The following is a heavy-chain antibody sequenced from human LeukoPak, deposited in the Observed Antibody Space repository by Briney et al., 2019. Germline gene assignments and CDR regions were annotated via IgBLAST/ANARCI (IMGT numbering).Heavy chain of an antibody. V-gene: IGHV3-48*03. Sequence: GGSLRLSCAASGFTFSSYEMNWVRQAPGKGLEWVSYISSSGSTIYYADSVKGRFTISRDNAKNTLYLQMNSLRAEDTAVYYCARDSYYKVDAFDIWGQGTMVTVSS. D-gene: IGHD3-22*01. CDR1: GFTFSSYE. CDR3: ARDSYYKVDAFDI. CDR2: ISSSGSTI. J-gene: IGHJ3*02.